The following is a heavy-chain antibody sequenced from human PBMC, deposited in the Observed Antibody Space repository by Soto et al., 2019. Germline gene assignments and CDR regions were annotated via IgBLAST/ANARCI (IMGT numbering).Heavy chain of an antibody. CDR1: GFSLSTSGVG. CDR3: AHKGYSSGWRSSYWYFDL. J-gene: IGHJ2*01. CDR2: IYWDDDK. Sequence: QITLKESGPPLVKPTQTLTLTCTFSGFSLSTSGVGVGWIRQPPGKALEWLALIYWDDDKRYSPSLKSRLTITKDTSKNQVVLTMTNMDPVDTATYYWAHKGYSSGWRSSYWYFDLWGRGTLVTVSS. D-gene: IGHD6-19*01. V-gene: IGHV2-5*02.